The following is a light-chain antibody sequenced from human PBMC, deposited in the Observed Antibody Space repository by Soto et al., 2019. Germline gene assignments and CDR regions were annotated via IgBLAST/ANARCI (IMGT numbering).Light chain of an antibody. J-gene: IGKJ4*01. CDR1: QSINNW. CDR3: QQYKTYSLT. Sequence: DIQMTQSPSTLSASVGDRVTITCRASQSINNWLAWYQQKPGKAPKLLIFDAFSLESGVPFRFSGSGFGTEFTLTIDSLQPDDSATYYCQQYKTYSLTFGGGTKVEI. CDR2: DAF. V-gene: IGKV1-5*01.